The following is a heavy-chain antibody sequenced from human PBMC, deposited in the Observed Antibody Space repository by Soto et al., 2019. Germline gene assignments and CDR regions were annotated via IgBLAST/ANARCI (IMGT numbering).Heavy chain of an antibody. CDR1: GYTFTNYG. CDR3: ARRGFLPDY. V-gene: IGHV1-18*01. J-gene: IGHJ4*02. CDR2: ISADNGIT. D-gene: IGHD3-10*01. Sequence: QVQLVQSGAEVKKPGASVKVSCKASGYTFTNYGITWVRQAPGQGLEWMGWISADNGITSYTQKLQGRVTMTTDTSTNTSYMELRSLTSDDTAVYYCARRGFLPDYWGQGTLVTVSS.